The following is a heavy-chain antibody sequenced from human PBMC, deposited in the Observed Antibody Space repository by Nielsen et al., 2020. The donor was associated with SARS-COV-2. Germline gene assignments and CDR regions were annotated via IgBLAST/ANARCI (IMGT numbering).Heavy chain of an antibody. Sequence: GESLKISCGASGFTISSSFMSWVRQAAGKGLDWVSVIYTDGSTSHADSVKGRFTISRDNARNSLYLQMDSLKAEDTAVYYCGRDQGWKGNDYWGQGTLVTVSS. D-gene: IGHD1-1*01. CDR2: IYTDGST. J-gene: IGHJ4*02. V-gene: IGHV3-53*01. CDR1: GFTISSSF. CDR3: GRDQGWKGNDY.